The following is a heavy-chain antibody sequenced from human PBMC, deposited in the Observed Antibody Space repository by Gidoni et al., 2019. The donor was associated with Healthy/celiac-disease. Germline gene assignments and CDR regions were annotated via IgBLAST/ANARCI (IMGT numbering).Heavy chain of an antibody. D-gene: IGHD6-13*01. V-gene: IGHV3-21*01. CDR2: ISSSSSYI. CDR1: GFTFSSYS. CDR3: ASRYSSSWLDY. J-gene: IGHJ4*02. Sequence: EVQLVESGGGLVKPGGSLRLAGAASGFTFSSYSMNWVRQAPGKGLEWVSSISSSSSYIYYADSVKGRFTISRDNAKNSLYLQMNSLRAEDTAVYYCASRYSSSWLDYWGQGTLVTVSS.